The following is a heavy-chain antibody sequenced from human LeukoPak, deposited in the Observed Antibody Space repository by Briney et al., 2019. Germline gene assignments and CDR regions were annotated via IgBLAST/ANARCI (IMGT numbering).Heavy chain of an antibody. CDR2: ISSSGITI. Sequence: PGGSLRLSCAASGFTFSNAWMSWVRQAPGKGLEWVSYISSSGITIYYADSVKGRFTISRDNAKNSLYLQMNSLRAEDTAVYYCARDDGTLPYYYMDVWGKGTTVTVSS. J-gene: IGHJ6*03. CDR3: ARDDGTLPYYYMDV. CDR1: GFTFSNAW. V-gene: IGHV3-11*04.